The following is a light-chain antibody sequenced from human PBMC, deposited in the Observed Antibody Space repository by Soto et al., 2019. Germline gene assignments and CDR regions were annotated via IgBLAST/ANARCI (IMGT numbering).Light chain of an antibody. CDR3: QQSNNWPPLT. J-gene: IGKJ4*01. CDR1: QSVAGN. CDR2: GVS. V-gene: IGKV3-15*01. Sequence: IVMTQSPATLSVSPGEPATLSCRASQSVAGNFACYQQKPGQPPRLLIYGVSTRATGVPARCSGSGSETEFSLTISSLQIEDFALYYCQQSNNWPPLTFGGGTKVDIK.